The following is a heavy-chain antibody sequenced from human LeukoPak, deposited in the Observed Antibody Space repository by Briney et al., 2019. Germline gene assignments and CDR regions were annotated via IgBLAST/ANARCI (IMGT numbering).Heavy chain of an antibody. V-gene: IGHV1-18*01. CDR1: GYTFTSYG. CDR3: ARVSLTARTEFDH. D-gene: IGHD6-6*01. J-gene: IGHJ4*02. Sequence: ASVKVSCKASGYTFTSYGISWVRQAPGQGLEWMGWISVYSGNTDYVQNFQGRVTMSTDTSTSTAYMELRSLRSDDTAVYYCARVSLTARTEFDHWGQGTLVTVSS. CDR2: ISVYSGNT.